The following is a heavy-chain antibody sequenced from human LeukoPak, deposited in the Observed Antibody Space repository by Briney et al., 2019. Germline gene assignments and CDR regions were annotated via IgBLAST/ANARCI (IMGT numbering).Heavy chain of an antibody. J-gene: IGHJ4*02. CDR2: ISGSGGST. Sequence: PGGSLRLSCAASGFTFSNYAMNWVRQAPGKGLEWVSTISGSGGSTYYADSVKGRFTISRDNSKNTLYLQMNSLRAEDTAVYYCAKLEPYDYVWGSYDYWGQGTLVTVSS. D-gene: IGHD3-16*01. CDR1: GFTFSNYA. CDR3: AKLEPYDYVWGSYDY. V-gene: IGHV3-23*01.